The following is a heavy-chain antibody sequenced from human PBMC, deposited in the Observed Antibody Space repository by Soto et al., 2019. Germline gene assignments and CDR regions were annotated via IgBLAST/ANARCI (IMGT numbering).Heavy chain of an antibody. CDR3: ARCQDFVVVVAATQDAFDI. CDR2: INHSGST. Sequence: QVQLQQWGAGLLKPSETLSLTCAVYGGSFSGYYWSWIRQPPGKGLEWIGEINHSGSTNYNPSLKSRVTISVDSAKNQFSLKLSSVTAADTAVYYCARCQDFVVVVAATQDAFDIWGQGTMVTVSS. J-gene: IGHJ3*02. CDR1: GGSFSGYY. D-gene: IGHD2-15*01. V-gene: IGHV4-34*01.